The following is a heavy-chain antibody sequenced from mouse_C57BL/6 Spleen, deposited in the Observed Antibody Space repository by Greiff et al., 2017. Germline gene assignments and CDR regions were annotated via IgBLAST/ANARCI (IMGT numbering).Heavy chain of an antibody. CDR3: ARAGGGEAWFAY. Sequence: VQLQQPGAELVMPGASVKLSCKASGYTFTSYWMHWVKQRPGQGLEWIGEIDPSDSYTNYNQKFKGKSTLTVDKSSSTAYMQRSSLTSEDSAVYYCARAGGGEAWFAYWGQGTLVTVSA. J-gene: IGHJ3*01. V-gene: IGHV1-69*01. CDR2: IDPSDSYT. CDR1: GYTFTSYW.